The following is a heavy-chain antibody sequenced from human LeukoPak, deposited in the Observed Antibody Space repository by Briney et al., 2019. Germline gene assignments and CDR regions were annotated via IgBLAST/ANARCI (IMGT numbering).Heavy chain of an antibody. J-gene: IGHJ4*02. CDR3: ATQMATIIDY. D-gene: IGHD5-24*01. CDR1: GYTFTDYY. CDR2: VDPEDGET. V-gene: IGHV1-69-2*01. Sequence: ASVKVSCKVSGYTFTDYYMHWVQQAPGKGLEWMGLVDPEDGETIYAEKFQGRVTITADTSTDTAYMELSSLRSDDTAVYYCATQMATIIDYWGQGTLVTVSS.